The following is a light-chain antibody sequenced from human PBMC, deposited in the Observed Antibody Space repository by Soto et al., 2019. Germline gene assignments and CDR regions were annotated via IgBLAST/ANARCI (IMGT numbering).Light chain of an antibody. J-gene: IGKJ5*01. V-gene: IGKV3-11*01. CDR3: QQRSNWPIT. CDR2: DAS. CDR1: QSVSSY. Sequence: EIVLTQSPATLSLSPGERATLSCRASQSVSSYLAWYQQKPGQAPRLLIYDASNRATGIPARFSGSGSGTDVTLTISSLEPEDFAVYYCQQRSNWPITLGQGTRLEIK.